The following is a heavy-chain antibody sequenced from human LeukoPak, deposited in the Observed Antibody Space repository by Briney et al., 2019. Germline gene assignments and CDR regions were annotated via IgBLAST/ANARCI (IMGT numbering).Heavy chain of an antibody. CDR3: ARERTPGSGYGVDY. CDR2: INPNSGGT. CDR1: GYTFTGYY. Sequence: GASVTVSCKASGYTFTGYYMHWVRQAPGQGLEWMGWINPNSGGTNYAQKFQGRVTMTGDRSISTAYMELSRLRSDDTAVYYCARERTPGSGYGVDYWGQGTVVTVSS. V-gene: IGHV1-2*02. D-gene: IGHD6-25*01. J-gene: IGHJ4*02.